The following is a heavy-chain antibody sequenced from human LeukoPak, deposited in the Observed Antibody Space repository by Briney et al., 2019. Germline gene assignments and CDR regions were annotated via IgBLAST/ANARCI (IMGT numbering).Heavy chain of an antibody. V-gene: IGHV3-23*01. CDR1: GFTFNSYA. CDR3: AKDGENGARAFDY. CDR2: ISGSGGNT. Sequence: GGSLRLSCAASGFTFNSYAMSWVRQAPGQGLEWVAAISGSGGNTYYADSVKGRFTISRDNSRNTLYLQMNSLRAEDTAVYYCAKDGENGARAFDYWGQGTLVTVSS. J-gene: IGHJ4*02. D-gene: IGHD3-10*01.